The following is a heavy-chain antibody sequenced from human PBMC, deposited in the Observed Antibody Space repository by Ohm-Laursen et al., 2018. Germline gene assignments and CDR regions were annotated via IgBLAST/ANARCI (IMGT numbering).Heavy chain of an antibody. CDR2: INPNSGGT. CDR1: GYTFSGYY. J-gene: IGHJ6*02. D-gene: IGHD6-6*01. Sequence: ASVKVSCKASGYTFSGYYMHWVRQAPGQGLEWMGWINPNSGGTNYAQKFQGRVTITADKSTSTAYMELSSLRSEDTAVYYCARESSSEYYYYGMDVWGQGTTVTVSS. V-gene: IGHV1-2*02. CDR3: ARESSSEYYYYGMDV.